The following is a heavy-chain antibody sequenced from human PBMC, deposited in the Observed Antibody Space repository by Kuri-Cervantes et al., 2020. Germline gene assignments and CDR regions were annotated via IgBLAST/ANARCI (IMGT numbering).Heavy chain of an antibody. Sequence: SLKISCAASGFTFDDYAMHWVRQAPGKGLGWVSGISWNSGSIGYADSVKGRFTISRDDAKNSLYLQMNSLRAEDTALYYCAKDTVKAVAGGGNAFDIWGQGTMVTVSS. CDR3: AKDTVKAVAGGGNAFDI. D-gene: IGHD6-19*01. CDR1: GFTFDDYA. CDR2: ISWNSGSI. V-gene: IGHV3-9*01. J-gene: IGHJ3*02.